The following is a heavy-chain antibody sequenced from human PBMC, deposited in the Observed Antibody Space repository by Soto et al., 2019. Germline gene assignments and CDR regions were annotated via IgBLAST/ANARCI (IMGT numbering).Heavy chain of an antibody. Sequence: QVQLVQSGAEVKKPGAAVKVSCKASGYTFTSYGISWVRQAPGRGLEWMGWISAYNGNTKYAQKLQRRVTMTRDTSTSTAYTELRSLRSDDTAVYYCARVGYGDYYPDYWGQGTLVTVSS. D-gene: IGHD4-17*01. CDR3: ARVGYGDYYPDY. J-gene: IGHJ4*02. V-gene: IGHV1-18*01. CDR2: ISAYNGNT. CDR1: GYTFTSYG.